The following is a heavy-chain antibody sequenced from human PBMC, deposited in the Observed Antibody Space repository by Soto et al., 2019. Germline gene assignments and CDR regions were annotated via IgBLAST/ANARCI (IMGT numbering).Heavy chain of an antibody. V-gene: IGHV1-18*01. CDR2: ISPHNGRT. Sequence: ASLKDSCTASGYSFTSYCIACVRQAPGQWPEWMVWISPHNGRTNYAQNVKGRVVMTTDISTNTVYLELRSLTSDDTAMYYCGRCRTDGYAMDVWGQGTTVTVSS. CDR1: GYSFTSYC. D-gene: IGHD2-8*02. CDR3: GRCRTDGYAMDV. J-gene: IGHJ6*02.